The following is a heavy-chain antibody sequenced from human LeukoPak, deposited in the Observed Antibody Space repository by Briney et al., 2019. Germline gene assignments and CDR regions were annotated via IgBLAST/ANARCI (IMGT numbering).Heavy chain of an antibody. J-gene: IGHJ6*02. CDR3: ARDPSISSSPLRPTYYSYYGMDV. V-gene: IGHV1-2*02. Sequence: ASVKVSCKTSGYTFIDYYMHWVRQAPGQGLEWMALINPSTGDTNYAQKFQGRVTMTRDTSIRTVYMELSSLRSDDTAVYYCARDPSISSSPLRPTYYSYYGMDVWGQGTTVTVSS. D-gene: IGHD6-6*01. CDR2: INPSTGDT. CDR1: GYTFIDYY.